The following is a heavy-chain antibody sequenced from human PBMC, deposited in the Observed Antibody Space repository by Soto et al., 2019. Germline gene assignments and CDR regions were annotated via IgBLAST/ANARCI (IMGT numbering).Heavy chain of an antibody. CDR3: ARDGLWFGEYPYGMDV. D-gene: IGHD3-10*01. CDR2: ISSSGSTI. Sequence: EVQLVESGGGLVQPGGSLRLSCAASGFTFSSYEMNWVRQAPGKGLEWVSYISSSGSTIYYADSVKGRFTISRDNAKNSLYLQMNSLRAEDTAVYYCARDGLWFGEYPYGMDVWGQGTTVTVSS. J-gene: IGHJ6*02. V-gene: IGHV3-48*03. CDR1: GFTFSSYE.